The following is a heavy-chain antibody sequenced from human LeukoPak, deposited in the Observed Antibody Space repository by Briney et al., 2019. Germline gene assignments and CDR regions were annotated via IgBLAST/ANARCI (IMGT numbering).Heavy chain of an antibody. CDR3: ASDNSVRDEAWWFNP. CDR1: GYTFTSNY. J-gene: IGHJ5*02. V-gene: IGHV1-46*01. Sequence: GASVKVSCKAFGYTFTSNYMHWVRQAPGQGPERMGVISPSGGSTTYAQKFQGRVTLTRDMSTSTDYLELSSLRSEDTAVYYCASDNSVRDEAWWFNPWGQGTLVTVSS. D-gene: IGHD5-24*01. CDR2: ISPSGGST.